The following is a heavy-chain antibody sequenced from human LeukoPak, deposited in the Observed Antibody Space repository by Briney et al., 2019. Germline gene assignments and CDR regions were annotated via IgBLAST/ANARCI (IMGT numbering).Heavy chain of an antibody. J-gene: IGHJ4*02. V-gene: IGHV3-23*01. CDR1: GFTFSSYA. CDR3: AKVKSSGWYYFDY. CDR2: ISGSGGST. D-gene: IGHD6-19*01. Sequence: QPGGSLRLSCAASGFTFSSYAMSWVRQAPGKGLERVSAISGSGGSTYYADSVKGRFTISRDNSKNTLYLQMNSLRAEDTAVYYCAKVKSSGWYYFDYWGQGTLVTVSS.